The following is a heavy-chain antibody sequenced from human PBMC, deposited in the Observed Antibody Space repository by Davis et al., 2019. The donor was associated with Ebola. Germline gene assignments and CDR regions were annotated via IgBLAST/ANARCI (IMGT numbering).Heavy chain of an antibody. D-gene: IGHD3-3*01. J-gene: IGHJ4*02. CDR2: ISSSNTYI. Sequence: GGSLRLSCAASGFTFSNYAMSCLRQAPGKVLKWVSSISSSNTYIYYADSVEGRFTISRDNAKNSLYLQMNSLRAEDTAVYYCATQGSQYDFWSGDVGYYFDNWGQGTLVTVSS. CDR1: GFTFSNYA. V-gene: IGHV3-21*01. CDR3: ATQGSQYDFWSGDVGYYFDN.